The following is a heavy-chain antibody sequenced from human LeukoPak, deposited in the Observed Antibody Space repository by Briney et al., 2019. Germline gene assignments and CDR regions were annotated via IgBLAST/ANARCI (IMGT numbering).Heavy chain of an antibody. CDR2: IYHSGST. CDR1: GYSISSGYY. J-gene: IGHJ4*02. V-gene: IGHV4-38-2*02. CDR3: ARKEGPSIAARPIVN. D-gene: IGHD6-6*01. Sequence: PSETLSLTCTVSGYSISSGYYWGWIRQPPGKGLEWIGSIYHSGSTYYNPSLKSRVTISVDRSKNQFSLRLNSVTAADTAVYYCARKEGPSIAARPIVNWGQGTLVTVSS.